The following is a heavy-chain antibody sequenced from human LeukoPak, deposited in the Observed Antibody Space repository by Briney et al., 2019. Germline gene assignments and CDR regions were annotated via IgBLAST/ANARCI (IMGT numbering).Heavy chain of an antibody. V-gene: IGHV3-7*01. CDR2: IKQDGSET. D-gene: IGHD3-10*01. CDR1: GFTLSNYW. Sequence: GGSLRLSCAASGFTLSNYWMSWVRQAPEKGLEWVANIKQDGSETYYVDSVKGRFTISRDNAKNSLYLQMNSLRAEDTAVYYCARERFGERLFDYWGQGTLVTVSS. J-gene: IGHJ4*02. CDR3: ARERFGERLFDY.